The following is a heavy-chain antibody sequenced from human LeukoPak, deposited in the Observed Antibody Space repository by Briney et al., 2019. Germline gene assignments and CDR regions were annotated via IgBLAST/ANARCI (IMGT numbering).Heavy chain of an antibody. CDR2: IYSDGTT. D-gene: IGHD1-1*01. J-gene: IGHJ4*02. V-gene: IGHV3-53*01. CDR3: ARAPNWRFDH. Sequence: PGGSLRLSCAASGFSVSSIYMNWVRQAPGKGLEWVSVIYSDGTTYYADSVKGRFNISRDDSKNTLYLHMNSLRAEDTAVYYCARAPNWRFDHWGQGTLVTVSS. CDR1: GFSVSSIY.